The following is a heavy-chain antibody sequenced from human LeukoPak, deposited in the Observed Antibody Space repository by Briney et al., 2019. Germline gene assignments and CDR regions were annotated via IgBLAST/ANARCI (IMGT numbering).Heavy chain of an antibody. CDR1: GGSISSYY. J-gene: IGHJ3*02. CDR3: ARWAVRGGFFLAAFDI. CDR2: IYYSGST. Sequence: SETLSLTCTVSGGSISSYYWSWIRQPPGKGLEWIGYIYYSGSTNYNPSLKGRVTMSVDTSKNQFSLKLSSVTAADTAVYYCARWAVRGGFFLAAFDIWGQGTVVSVSS. V-gene: IGHV4-59*12. D-gene: IGHD3-10*01.